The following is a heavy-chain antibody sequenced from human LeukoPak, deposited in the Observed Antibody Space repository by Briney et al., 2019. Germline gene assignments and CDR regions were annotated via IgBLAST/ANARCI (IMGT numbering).Heavy chain of an antibody. V-gene: IGHV4-59*12. CDR1: GGSFSSYY. J-gene: IGHJ4*02. D-gene: IGHD3-9*01. Sequence: SETLSLTCTVSGGSFSSYYWSWIRQPPGKGLEWIGYIYYSGSTNYNPSLKSRVTISVDTSKNQFSLKLSSVTAADTAVYYCARSVRVSYDILTGYLDYWGQGTLVTVSS. CDR3: ARSVRVSYDILTGYLDY. CDR2: IYYSGST.